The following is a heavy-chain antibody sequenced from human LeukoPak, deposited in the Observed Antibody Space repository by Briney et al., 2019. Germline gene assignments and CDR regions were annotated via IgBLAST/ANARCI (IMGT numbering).Heavy chain of an antibody. CDR3: ARVVVVPAAIVWFDP. J-gene: IGHJ5*02. D-gene: IGHD2-2*01. CDR2: IYTSGST. CDR1: GGSISSYY. Sequence: SETLSLTCTVSGGSISSYYWSWIRQPAGKGLEWIGRIYTSGSTNYNPSLKSRVTMSVDTSKNQFSLKLSSVTAADTAVYYCARVVVVPAAIVWFDPWGQGTLVTVSS. V-gene: IGHV4-4*07.